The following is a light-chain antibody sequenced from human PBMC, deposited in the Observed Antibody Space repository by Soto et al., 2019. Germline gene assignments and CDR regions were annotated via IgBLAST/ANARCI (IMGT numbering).Light chain of an antibody. V-gene: IGLV2-23*02. CDR3: FSYAGSSTFYV. CDR2: EVS. Sequence: QSALTQPASVSGSPGQSITISCTGTSSDVGSYNLVSWYQQHPGKAPKLMIYEVSKRPSGVSNRFSGSKSGNTASLTISGLQDEDEGDYYCFSYAGSSTFYVFGTGTKLTVL. J-gene: IGLJ1*01. CDR1: SSDVGSYNL.